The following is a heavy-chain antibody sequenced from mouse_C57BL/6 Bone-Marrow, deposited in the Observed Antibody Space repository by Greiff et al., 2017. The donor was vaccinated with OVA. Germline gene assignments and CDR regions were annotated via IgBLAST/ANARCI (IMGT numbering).Heavy chain of an antibody. D-gene: IGHD2-1*01. CDR2: INPYNGGT. CDR3: ARSPYGNYREYFDY. CDR1: GYTFTDYY. V-gene: IGHV1-19*01. J-gene: IGHJ2*01. Sequence: VQLQQSGPVLVKPGASVKMSCKASGYTFTDYYMNWVQQSHGKSLEWIGDINPYNGGTSYNQKFKGKVTLTVDKSSNTAYMELNSLTSEDSAVYYGARSPYGNYREYFDYWGQGTTLTVSS.